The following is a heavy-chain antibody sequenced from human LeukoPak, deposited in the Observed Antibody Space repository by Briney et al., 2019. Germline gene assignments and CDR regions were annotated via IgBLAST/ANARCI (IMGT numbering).Heavy chain of an antibody. CDR3: ARKASWGYYYYMDV. CDR1: GGSISSYS. J-gene: IGHJ6*03. D-gene: IGHD7-27*01. CDR2: IYYSGST. Sequence: PSETLSLTCTVSGGSISSYSWIWIRQPPGKGPEWIGYIYYSGSTSYNSSLKSRVTISVDTSKNQFSLKLSSVTAADTAVYYCARKASWGYYYYMDVWGKGTTVTVSS. V-gene: IGHV4-59*01.